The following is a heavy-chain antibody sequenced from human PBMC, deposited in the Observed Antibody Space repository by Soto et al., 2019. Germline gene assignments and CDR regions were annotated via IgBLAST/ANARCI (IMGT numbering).Heavy chain of an antibody. J-gene: IGHJ4*02. CDR3: AKEGTGLKDNTLDY. V-gene: IGHV3-23*01. CDR2: IGTSGRT. D-gene: IGHD2-15*01. Sequence: PGGSLRPSCAASGFTFSTYAMSWVRQAPGKGLEWVSAIGTSGRTYYADSVKGRFTISSDNSKNTLYLQMNSLRAEDTAIYYCAKEGTGLKDNTLDYWGQGTLVTVSS. CDR1: GFTFSTYA.